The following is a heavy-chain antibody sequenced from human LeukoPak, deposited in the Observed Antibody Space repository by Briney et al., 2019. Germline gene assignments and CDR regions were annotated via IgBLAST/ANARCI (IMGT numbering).Heavy chain of an antibody. CDR3: AKWGCSGGSCYPFDY. CDR2: MSGSGGRT. V-gene: IGHV3-23*01. Sequence: GGSLRLSCAASGFIFSTYAMSWVRQAPGKGLEWVSAMSGSGGRTYYADSVKGRFTISRDNSKNTLYLQMNSLRAEDTAVYYCAKWGCSGGSCYPFDYWGQGTLVTVSS. CDR1: GFIFSTYA. D-gene: IGHD2-15*01. J-gene: IGHJ4*02.